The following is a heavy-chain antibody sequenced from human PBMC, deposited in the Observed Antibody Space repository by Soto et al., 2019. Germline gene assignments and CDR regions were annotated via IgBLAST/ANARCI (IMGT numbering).Heavy chain of an antibody. Sequence: ASVKVSCKVSGYTLTELSMHWVRQAPGKGLEWMGGFDPEDGETIYAQKFQGRVTMTEDTSTDTAYMELSSLRSEDTAVYYCATGLDVLLLPDLLDYWGQGTLVTVSS. CDR2: FDPEDGET. CDR1: GYTLTELS. J-gene: IGHJ4*02. D-gene: IGHD2-15*01. CDR3: ATGLDVLLLPDLLDY. V-gene: IGHV1-24*01.